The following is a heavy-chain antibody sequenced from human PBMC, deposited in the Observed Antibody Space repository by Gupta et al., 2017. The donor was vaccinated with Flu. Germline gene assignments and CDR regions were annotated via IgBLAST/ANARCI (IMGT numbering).Heavy chain of an antibody. CDR3: ARGWLVRGSYFDY. CDR2: IYHSGIS. J-gene: IGHJ4*02. CDR1: GGPISSSNR. D-gene: IGHD6-6*01. V-gene: IGHV4-4*02. Sequence: QVHVQESGPGLVKPSGTLSLNCAVSGGPISSSNRWSWIRQSPAKGLEWMGEIYHSGISNYNTSLKSRVTMSVDKSKNQFSLKLTSVSAADTAVYYCARGWLVRGSYFDYWGQGILVTVSS.